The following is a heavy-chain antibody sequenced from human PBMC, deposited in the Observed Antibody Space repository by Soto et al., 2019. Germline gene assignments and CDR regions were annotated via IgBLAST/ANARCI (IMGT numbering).Heavy chain of an antibody. D-gene: IGHD2-2*01. CDR1: GFTFSSYS. CDR3: ARERCSSTSCYLFDY. V-gene: IGHV3-21*01. Sequence: GGSLRLSCAAPGFTFSSYSMNWVRQAPGKGLEWVSSISSSSSYIYYADSVKGRFTISRDNAKNSLYLQMNSLRAEDTAVYYCARERCSSTSCYLFDYWGQGTLVTVSS. CDR2: ISSSSSYI. J-gene: IGHJ4*02.